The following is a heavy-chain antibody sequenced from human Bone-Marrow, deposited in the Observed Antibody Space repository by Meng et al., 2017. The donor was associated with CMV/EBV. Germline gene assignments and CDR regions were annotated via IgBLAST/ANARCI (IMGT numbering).Heavy chain of an antibody. CDR1: GYTFTSYD. D-gene: IGHD3-3*01. CDR2: MNPNSGNT. Sequence: ASVKVSCKASGYTFTSYDINWVRQATGQGLEWMGWMNPNSGNTGYEQKFQGRVTMTRNTSISTAYMELSSLISEDTAVYYCAREPYYDFWSGYYINSYLDGYYYGMDVWGQGTTVTVSS. CDR3: AREPYYDFWSGYYINSYLDGYYYGMDV. V-gene: IGHV1-8*01. J-gene: IGHJ6*01.